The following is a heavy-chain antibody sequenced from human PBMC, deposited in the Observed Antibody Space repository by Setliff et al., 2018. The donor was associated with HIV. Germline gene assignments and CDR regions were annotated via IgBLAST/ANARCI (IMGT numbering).Heavy chain of an antibody. V-gene: IGHV5-51*01. D-gene: IGHD3-10*01. CDR1: GYTFTNYW. CDR2: IYPGDSDI. J-gene: IGHJ5*02. Sequence: PGESLKISCKGSGYTFTNYWIGWVRQMPGKGLEWMGIIYPGDSDIRYSPSFQGQVTISADKSISTAYLQWSSLKASDTAMYYCARHVGELLSTEIRGNWFDAWGQGTRVTVS. CDR3: ARHVGELLSTEIRGNWFDA.